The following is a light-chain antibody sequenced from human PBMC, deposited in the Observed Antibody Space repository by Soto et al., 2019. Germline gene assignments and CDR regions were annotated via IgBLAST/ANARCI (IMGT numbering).Light chain of an antibody. V-gene: IGKV3-20*01. CDR1: QSFRSSY. Sequence: EIVLTKSPGTLSLSPGDRATLSCRASQSFRSSYLAWYQQKPGQAPRLLIYGASSRATGIPDRFSGSGSGTDFTLTISRLEPEDFAVYYCQQYGSSPLTFGGGTKVEIK. J-gene: IGKJ4*01. CDR2: GAS. CDR3: QQYGSSPLT.